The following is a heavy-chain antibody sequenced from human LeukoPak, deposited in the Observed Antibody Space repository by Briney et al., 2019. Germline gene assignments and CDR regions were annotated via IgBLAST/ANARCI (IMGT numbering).Heavy chain of an antibody. V-gene: IGHV4-61*08. CDR3: ARHGWGYSYGHLNY. J-gene: IGHJ4*02. CDR1: GGSISSGGYY. Sequence: SQTLSLTCTVSGGSISSGGYYWSWIRQPPGKGLEWIGYIYYSGSTNYNPSLKSRVTIPVDTSKNQFSLKLSSVTAADTAVYYCARHGWGYSYGHLNYWGQGTLVTVSS. D-gene: IGHD5-18*01. CDR2: IYYSGST.